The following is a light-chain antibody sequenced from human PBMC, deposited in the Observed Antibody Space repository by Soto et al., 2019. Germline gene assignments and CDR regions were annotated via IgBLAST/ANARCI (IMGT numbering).Light chain of an antibody. CDR3: QQYSNWPPRYT. J-gene: IGKJ2*01. CDR2: GAS. CDR1: QSINSN. V-gene: IGKV3-15*01. Sequence: EIVMTQSPATLSVSPGERATLSCRASQSINSNLAWYQQKPGQAPSLLIYGASTRATGIPARFSGSGSGTEFTLTISSLQSEDFAVYYCQQYSNWPPRYTFGQGTKLEIK.